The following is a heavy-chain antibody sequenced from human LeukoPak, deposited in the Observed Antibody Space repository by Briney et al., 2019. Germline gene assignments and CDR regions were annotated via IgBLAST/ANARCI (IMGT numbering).Heavy chain of an antibody. V-gene: IGHV2-5*02. CDR2: IYWDDDK. J-gene: IGHJ4*02. D-gene: IGHD2-2*01. Sequence: SGPTLVKPTQTLPLTCTFSGFSLTTSGVNVGWIRQPPGKALEWLALIYWDDDKRYSPSLKSRLTITKDTSKSQVVLAMTNMDPVDTATYYCARRLTSTAAFDFWGQGTLVTVSS. CDR3: ARRLTSTAAFDF. CDR1: GFSLTTSGVN.